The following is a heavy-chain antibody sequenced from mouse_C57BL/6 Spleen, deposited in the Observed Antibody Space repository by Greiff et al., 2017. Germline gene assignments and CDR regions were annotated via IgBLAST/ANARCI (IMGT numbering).Heavy chain of an antibody. J-gene: IGHJ1*03. D-gene: IGHD1-1*01. V-gene: IGHV5-12*01. CDR1: GFTFSDYY. CDR2: ISNGGGST. Sequence: EVMLVESGGGLVQPGGSLKLSCAASGFTFSDYYMYWVRQTPEKRLEWVAYISNGGGSTYYPDTVKGRFTISRDNAKNTLYLQMSRLKSEDTAMYYCARPYYYGSSYGWYFDVWGTGTTVTVSS. CDR3: ARPYYYGSSYGWYFDV.